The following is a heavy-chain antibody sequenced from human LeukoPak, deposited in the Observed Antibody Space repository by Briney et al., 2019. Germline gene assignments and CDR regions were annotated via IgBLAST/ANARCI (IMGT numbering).Heavy chain of an antibody. D-gene: IGHD3-16*02. CDR3: ARVQDDYVWGSYRQHFLYYFDY. Sequence: PGGSLRLSCAASGFTFSSYAMSWVRQAPGKGLEWVSVIYSGGSTYYADSVKGRFTISRDNSKNTLYLQMNSLRAEDTAVYYCARVQDDYVWGSYRQHFLYYFDYWGQGTLVTVSS. J-gene: IGHJ4*02. CDR2: IYSGGST. CDR1: GFTFSSYA. V-gene: IGHV3-66*01.